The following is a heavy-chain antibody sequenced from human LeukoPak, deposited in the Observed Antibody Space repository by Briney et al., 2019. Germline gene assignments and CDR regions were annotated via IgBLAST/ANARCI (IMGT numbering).Heavy chain of an antibody. D-gene: IGHD6-19*01. CDR3: ARCAYSSGWYLFDY. J-gene: IGHJ4*02. CDR1: GGSISNYF. V-gene: IGHV4-59*01. Sequence: SETLSLTCTVSGGSISNYFWSWIRQPPGKGLECIGYIYYSDSTNYNPSLKSRVTVSVDTSKNQFSLKLSSVTAADTAVYYCARCAYSSGWYLFDYWGQGTLVTVSS. CDR2: IYYSDST.